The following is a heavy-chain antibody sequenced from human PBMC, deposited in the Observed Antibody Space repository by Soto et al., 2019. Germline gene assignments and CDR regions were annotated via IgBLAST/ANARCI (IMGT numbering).Heavy chain of an antibody. Sequence: GGSLRLSCAASGFTFSSYAMNWVRQAPVMRPEWVSGLSGSGDTTFYADSVKGRFTISRDNSKNTLYLQMNSLRAEDTARYYCTKAHIHDTPYKWFDPWGQRTLVTVSS. CDR3: TKAHIHDTPYKWFDP. D-gene: IGHD2-21*01. CDR2: LSGSGDTT. V-gene: IGHV3-23*01. CDR1: GFTFSSYA. J-gene: IGHJ5*02.